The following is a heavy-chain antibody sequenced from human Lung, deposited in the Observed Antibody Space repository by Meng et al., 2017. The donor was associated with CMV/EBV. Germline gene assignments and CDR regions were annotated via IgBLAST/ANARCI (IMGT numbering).Heavy chain of an antibody. CDR3: ARDSGSRNVDY. J-gene: IGHJ4*02. D-gene: IGHD1-26*01. CDR2: INPSGGST. CDR1: GYTFTSYY. Sequence: ASVXVSCKASGYTFTSYYMHWVRQAPGQGLEWMGIINPSGGSTSYAQKFQGRVTMTRDTSTSTVYMELSSLRSEDTAVYYCARDSGSRNVDYWCQGTLVTVSS. V-gene: IGHV1-46*01.